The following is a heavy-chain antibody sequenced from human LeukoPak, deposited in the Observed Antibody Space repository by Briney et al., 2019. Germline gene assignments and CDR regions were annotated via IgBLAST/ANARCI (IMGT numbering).Heavy chain of an antibody. V-gene: IGHV1-2*02. CDR3: ARGYALYSGRYIDFDY. D-gene: IGHD1-26*01. CDR1: GYTFTGHY. J-gene: IGHJ4*02. CDR2: INPNNGGT. Sequence: ASVKVSCKASGYTFTGHYMHWVRQAPGQGLEWMGWINPNNGGTNYAQKLQGRVTMTRDTSISTAYMELSRLRSDDTAVYYCARGYALYSGRYIDFDYWGQGTLVTVSS.